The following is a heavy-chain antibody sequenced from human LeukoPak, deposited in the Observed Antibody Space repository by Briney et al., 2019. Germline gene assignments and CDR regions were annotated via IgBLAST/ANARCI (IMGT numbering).Heavy chain of an antibody. CDR2: IYPGDSDT. J-gene: IGHJ5*02. CDR3: ARHRKYCSGGSCYGIWFDP. D-gene: IGHD2-15*01. V-gene: IGHV5-51*01. CDR1: GYSFTSYW. Sequence: GESLKISCQGSGYSFTSYWIGWVRQMPGKGLEWMGIIYPGDSDTRYSPSFQGQVTISADKSISTAYLQWSSLKASDTAMYYCARHRKYCSGGSCYGIWFDPRGQGTLVTVSS.